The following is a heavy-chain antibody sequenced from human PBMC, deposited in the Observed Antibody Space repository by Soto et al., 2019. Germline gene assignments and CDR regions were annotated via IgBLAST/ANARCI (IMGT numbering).Heavy chain of an antibody. Sequence: GGSLRLSCEASGFTFSAYAMTWVRQAPGKGLEWVSTLSDDTYYAASVKGRFTVSRDNSKNTLYLQMNSLRAEDTAVYYCAKKSGPITTTPFYYYYYMDVWAKGTTVTVS. CDR1: GFTFSAYA. D-gene: IGHD1-26*01. V-gene: IGHV3-23*01. CDR3: AKKSGPITTTPFYYYYYMDV. J-gene: IGHJ6*03. CDR2: LSDDT.